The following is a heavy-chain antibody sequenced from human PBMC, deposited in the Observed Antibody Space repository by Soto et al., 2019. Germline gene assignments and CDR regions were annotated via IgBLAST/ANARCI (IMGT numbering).Heavy chain of an antibody. Sequence: QVQLVQSGAEVKKPGSSVKVSCKASGGTFSSYAISWVRQAPGQGLEWMGGIIPIFGTANYAQKFQGRVTITADESTSTAYMELSSLRSEDTAVYYCARTDRHYGGNSREACDIWGEGTMVTVSS. CDR2: IIPIFGTA. CDR3: ARTDRHYGGNSREACDI. J-gene: IGHJ3*02. CDR1: GGTFSSYA. D-gene: IGHD2-21*02. V-gene: IGHV1-69*01.